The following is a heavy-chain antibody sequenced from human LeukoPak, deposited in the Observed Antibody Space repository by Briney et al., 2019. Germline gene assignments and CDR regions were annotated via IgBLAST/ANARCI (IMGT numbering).Heavy chain of an antibody. V-gene: IGHV4-59*01. Sequence: SETLSLTCSVSGGSITSYYWSWIRQPPGKGLEWMVSIYDSGSANYNPSLKSRVTISVDTSKNQFSLNLSSVTAADTAVYYCPRAPPVVHFDHWGQGTLVSVSS. CDR3: PRAPPVVHFDH. D-gene: IGHD4-23*01. J-gene: IGHJ4*02. CDR1: GGSITSYY. CDR2: IYDSGSA.